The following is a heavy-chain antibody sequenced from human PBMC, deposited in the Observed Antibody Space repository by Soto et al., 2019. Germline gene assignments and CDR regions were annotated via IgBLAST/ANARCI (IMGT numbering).Heavy chain of an antibody. CDR2: IYPFYSDS. CDR1: GYSFTSYW. CDR3: MRGGVDTRSLDY. J-gene: IGHJ4*02. V-gene: IGHV5-51*01. D-gene: IGHD3-16*01. Sequence: GESLKISCKGSGYSFTSYWIFWVRQMPVKGLEFMGNIYPFYSDSRYSPSFQGHVFISTYNSINTAYLQWSGLEASDTAMYYFMRGGVDTRSLDYWGQGTLVTVSS.